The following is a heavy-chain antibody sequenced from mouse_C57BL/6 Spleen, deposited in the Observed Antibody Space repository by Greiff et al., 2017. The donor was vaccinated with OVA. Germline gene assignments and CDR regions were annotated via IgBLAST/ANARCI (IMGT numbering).Heavy chain of an antibody. D-gene: IGHD1-1*01. Sequence: EVQLQQSGPELVKPGASVKISCKASGYSFTGYYMNWVKQSPEKSLEWIGEINPSTGGTTYNQKFKAKATLTVDKYSSTAYMQLKSLTSEDSAVYYCARLVLRSYFDYWGQGTTLTVSS. J-gene: IGHJ2*01. CDR2: INPSTGGT. V-gene: IGHV1-42*01. CDR1: GYSFTGYY. CDR3: ARLVLRSYFDY.